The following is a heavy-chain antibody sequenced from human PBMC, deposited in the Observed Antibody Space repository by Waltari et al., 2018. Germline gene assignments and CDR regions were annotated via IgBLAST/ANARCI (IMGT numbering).Heavy chain of an antibody. D-gene: IGHD2-15*01. J-gene: IGHJ4*02. CDR2: IYYSGST. CDR3: ARDGRPQGLSGFDY. CDR1: GGSISSHY. V-gene: IGHV4-59*11. Sequence: QVQLQESGPGLVKPSETLSLTCTVSGGSISSHYWSWIRQPPGKGLEWIGYIYYSGSTNYNPSLKSRVTISVDTSKNQFSLKLSSVTAADTAVYYYARDGRPQGLSGFDYWGQGTLVIVSS.